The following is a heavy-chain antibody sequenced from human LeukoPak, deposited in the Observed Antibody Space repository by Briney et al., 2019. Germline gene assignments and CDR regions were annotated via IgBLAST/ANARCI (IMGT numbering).Heavy chain of an antibody. CDR3: ARYPAAWLPNDY. D-gene: IGHD3-9*01. CDR1: GFTFSNAW. CDR2: IKSDGGTT. J-gene: IGHJ4*02. V-gene: IGHV3-15*01. Sequence: PGGSLRLSCAASGFTFSNAWMSWVRQAPGKGLEWIGRIKSDGGTTDYAAPVKGRFTISRDDSKNTLYLQMNSLRAEDTAVYYCARYPAAWLPNDYWGQGTLVTVSS.